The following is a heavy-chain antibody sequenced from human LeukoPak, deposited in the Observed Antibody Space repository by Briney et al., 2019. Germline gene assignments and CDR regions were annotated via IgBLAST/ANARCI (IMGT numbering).Heavy chain of an antibody. V-gene: IGHV3-48*01. CDR2: ISSSSSTI. Sequence: GGSLRLSCAASGFTFSSYSMNWVRQAPGRGLEWVSYISSSSSTIYYADSVKGRFTISRDNAKNSLYLQMNSLRAEDTAVYYCARDPPDSWFEYKFDYWGQGTLVTVSS. J-gene: IGHJ4*02. D-gene: IGHD3-10*01. CDR3: ARDPPDSWFEYKFDY. CDR1: GFTFSSYS.